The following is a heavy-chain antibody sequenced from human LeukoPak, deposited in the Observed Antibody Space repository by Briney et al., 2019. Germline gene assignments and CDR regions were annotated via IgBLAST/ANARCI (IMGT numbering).Heavy chain of an antibody. CDR3: ARGGPYCSGGSCYSYYFDY. CDR2: INHSGST. CDR1: GGSFSGYY. V-gene: IGHV4-34*01. J-gene: IGHJ4*02. D-gene: IGHD2-15*01. Sequence: SETLSLTCAVYGGSFSGYYWSWIRLPPGKGLEWIGEINHSGSTNYNPSLKSRVTISVDTSKNQFSLKLSSVTAADTAVYYCARGGPYCSGGSCYSYYFDYWGQGTLVTVSS.